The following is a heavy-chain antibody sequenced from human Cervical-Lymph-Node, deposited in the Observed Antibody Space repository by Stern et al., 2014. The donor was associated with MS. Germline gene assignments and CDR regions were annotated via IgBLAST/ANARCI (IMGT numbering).Heavy chain of an antibody. J-gene: IGHJ6*02. D-gene: IGHD3-3*01. CDR3: ARDQRGITIFGVVTDYYYLGMDV. Sequence: QMQLVQSGAEVKKPGASVKVSFKTSGYIFTGYYIHWVRQAPGQGLEWMAWINPNTGGTKYAQKFQGRVTMSRDTSISTAYVELSSLTSDDTAVYYCARDQRGITIFGVVTDYYYLGMDVWGQGTTVTVSS. V-gene: IGHV1-2*02. CDR1: GYIFTGYY. CDR2: INPNTGGT.